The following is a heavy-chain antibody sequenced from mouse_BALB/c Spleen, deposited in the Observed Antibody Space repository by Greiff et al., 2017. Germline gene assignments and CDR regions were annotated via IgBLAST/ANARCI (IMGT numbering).Heavy chain of an antibody. J-gene: IGHJ3*01. CDR2: INPNNGGT. D-gene: IGHD2-14*01. CDR1: GYTFTEYT. CDR3: ARTYYRYDDVQHFAY. V-gene: IGHV1-18*01. Sequence: VQLQQSGPELVKPGASVKISCKTSGYTFTEYTMHWVNPSHGKSLEWIGGINPNNGGTSYNQKFKGKATLTVDKSSSTAYMELRSLTSEDSAVYYCARTYYRYDDVQHFAYWGQGTLVTVSA.